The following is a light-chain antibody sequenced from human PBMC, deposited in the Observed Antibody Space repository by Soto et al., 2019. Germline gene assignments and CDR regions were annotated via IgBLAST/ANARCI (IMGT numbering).Light chain of an antibody. CDR2: DVS. V-gene: IGLV2-14*01. CDR3: SSYTSSSCYV. CDR1: SSDVGGYNY. Sequence: QSAVTQPASVSGSPGPSITISCTGTSSDVGGYNYVSWYQQHPGKAPKLMIYDVSNRPSGVSNRFSGSKSGNTASLTISGLQAEDVADYYCSSYTSSSCYVFGTVTKVTVL. J-gene: IGLJ1*01.